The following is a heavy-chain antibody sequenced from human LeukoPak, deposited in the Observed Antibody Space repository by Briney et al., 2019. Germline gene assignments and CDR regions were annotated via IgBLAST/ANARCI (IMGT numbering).Heavy chain of an antibody. J-gene: IGHJ3*02. CDR1: GDSLTSHF. CDR2: VFHSGTT. D-gene: IGHD5-24*01. CDR3: ARRMATVTDAFDI. V-gene: IGHV4-59*08. Sequence: PSEILSLTCNVSGDSLTSHFWSWIRQTPGKGLEWIGYVFHSGTTNYSPSLKSRVTISLDTSKKQFYLRLASVTAADTALYYCARRMATVTDAFDIWGRGTMVSVSS.